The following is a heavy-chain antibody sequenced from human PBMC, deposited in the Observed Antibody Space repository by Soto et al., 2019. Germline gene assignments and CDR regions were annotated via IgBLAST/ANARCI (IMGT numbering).Heavy chain of an antibody. J-gene: IGHJ6*03. CDR2: IRSNPYGGTT. CDR1: GYTFGEYS. CDR3: TKDWGFEVWFGKFRSYYYYMDV. D-gene: IGHD3-10*01. V-gene: IGHV3-49*03. Sequence: GGSLRLSCTGSGYTFGEYSMSWFRQAPGKGLEWVGLIRSNPYGGTTEYAASVKGRFTISRDDSKSIAYLQMNSLRTEDTAVYFCTKDWGFEVWFGKFRSYYYYMDVWGKGTTVTVSS.